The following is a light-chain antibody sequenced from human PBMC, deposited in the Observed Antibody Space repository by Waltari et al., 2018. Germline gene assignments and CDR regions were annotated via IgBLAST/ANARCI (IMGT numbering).Light chain of an antibody. V-gene: IGKV3-20*01. Sequence: EIVLTQSPGTLSSSPGERATLSCRASQSVGKSLAWYQQKPGQAPRLLIYDASSRVTGIPDRFSGSGFGTDFSLTISRLEPEDFAVYYCQKYVSLPATFGQGTKVEIK. CDR1: QSVGKS. CDR3: QKYVSLPAT. CDR2: DAS. J-gene: IGKJ1*01.